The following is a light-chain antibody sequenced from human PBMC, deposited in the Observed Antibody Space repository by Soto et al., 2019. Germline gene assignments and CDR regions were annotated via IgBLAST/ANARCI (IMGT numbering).Light chain of an antibody. V-gene: IGKV3-11*01. J-gene: IGKJ1*01. CDR1: QSVSSY. Sequence: EIVLTQYPATLSLSPGERATLSCRASQSVSSYLAWYQHQPGQAPRLLIYDASNRATGIPARFSGSGSGTDFTLTISSLEPDDFAVYYCQQRSNWPRTFCQGTKVEIK. CDR3: QQRSNWPRT. CDR2: DAS.